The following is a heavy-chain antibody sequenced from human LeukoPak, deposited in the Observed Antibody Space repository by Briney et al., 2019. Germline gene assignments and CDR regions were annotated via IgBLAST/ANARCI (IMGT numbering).Heavy chain of an antibody. V-gene: IGHV1-18*04. Sequence: ASVKVSCKASGYTFTGYYMHWVRQAPGQGLEWMGWISAYNGNTNYARKLQGRVTMTTDTSTSTAYMELRSLRSDDTAVYYCARGAHSGWSGRKWYYFDYWGQGTLVAVSS. CDR2: ISAYNGNT. CDR1: GYTFTGYY. CDR3: ARGAHSGWSGRKWYYFDY. J-gene: IGHJ4*02. D-gene: IGHD6-19*01.